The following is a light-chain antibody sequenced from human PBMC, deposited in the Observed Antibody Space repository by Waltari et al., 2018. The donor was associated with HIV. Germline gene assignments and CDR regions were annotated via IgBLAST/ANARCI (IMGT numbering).Light chain of an antibody. Sequence: EIVMTQSPATLSVSPGERATLSCRASQTISSNLAWYQQKPGQAPRLLIFGASTRATGTPARFSGSGSGTDFTLTISSLQSEDFAVYYCQQYSNWPRTFGQGTKVEIK. CDR2: GAS. CDR1: QTISSN. CDR3: QQYSNWPRT. V-gene: IGKV3-15*01. J-gene: IGKJ1*01.